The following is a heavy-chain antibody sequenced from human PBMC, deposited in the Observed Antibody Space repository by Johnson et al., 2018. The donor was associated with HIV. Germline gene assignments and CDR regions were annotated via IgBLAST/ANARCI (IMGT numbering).Heavy chain of an antibody. CDR2: ISNSGRSI. CDR1: GFTFSDYY. V-gene: IGHV3-11*04. Sequence: QVQLVESGGGLVKPGGSLRLSCAASGFTFSDYYMSWIRQAPGKGLEWVSYISNSGRSIYYADSVRGRFTMSRNNAKSSVYLQMNSLRAEDTAVYYCARDKGGIVGYDAFDIWGQGTMVTVSS. CDR3: ARDKGGIVGYDAFDI. D-gene: IGHD1-26*01. J-gene: IGHJ3*02.